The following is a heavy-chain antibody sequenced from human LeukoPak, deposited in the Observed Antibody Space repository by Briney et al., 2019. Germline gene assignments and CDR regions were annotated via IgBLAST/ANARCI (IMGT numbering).Heavy chain of an antibody. J-gene: IGHJ3*02. CDR1: GFTFSSYW. CDR2: VSYDGSNK. V-gene: IGHV3-30*03. Sequence: GGSLRLSCAASGFTFSSYWMSWVRQAPGKGLEWVALVSYDGSNKYYSESVKGRFTISRDNSKNTLYLQMNSLRAEDTAVYYCATTLEGFQIAAANAFDIWGQGTMVTVSS. D-gene: IGHD6-13*01. CDR3: ATTLEGFQIAAANAFDI.